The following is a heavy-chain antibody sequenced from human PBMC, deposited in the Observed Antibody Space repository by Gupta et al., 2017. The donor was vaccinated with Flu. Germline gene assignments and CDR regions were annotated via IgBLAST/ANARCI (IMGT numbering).Heavy chain of an antibody. CDR3: ARDPVDQQAGFDY. CDR2: ISDSGSAT. J-gene: IGHJ4*02. Sequence: QVQLVESGGGLVKPGGSLRLSCAASGFTLSNYYMNWIRQAPGKGLEWVSDISDSGSATTYADSVKGRFTISRDNATNSLYLQLNDLRAEDTAVYYCARDPVDQQAGFDYWGQGTLVTVSS. D-gene: IGHD4-23*01. CDR1: GFTLSNYY. V-gene: IGHV3-11*01.